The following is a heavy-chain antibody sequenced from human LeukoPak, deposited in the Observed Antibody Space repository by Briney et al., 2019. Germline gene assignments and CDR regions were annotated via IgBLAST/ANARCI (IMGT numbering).Heavy chain of an antibody. J-gene: IGHJ5*02. CDR2: ISSSSSYI. V-gene: IGHV3-21*01. Sequence: GGSLRLSCAASGFTFSSYSMNWVRQATGKGLEWVSSISSSSSYIYYADSVKGRFTISRDNAKNSLYLQMNSLRAEDTAVYYCARVLDNWFDPWGQGTLVTVSS. CDR1: GFTFSSYS. CDR3: ARVLDNWFDP.